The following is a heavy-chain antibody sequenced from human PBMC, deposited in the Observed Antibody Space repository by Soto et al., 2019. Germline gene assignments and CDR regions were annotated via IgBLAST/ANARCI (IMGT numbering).Heavy chain of an antibody. CDR3: ARNGIAAAGIFDY. CDR2: IYYSGST. Sequence: SETLSLTCTVSGGSVSSGSYYWSWIRQPPGKGLEWIGYIYYSGSTNYNPSLKSRVTISVDTSKNQFSLKLSSVTAADTAVYYCARNGIAAAGIFDYWGQGTLVTSPQ. CDR1: GGSVSSGSYY. J-gene: IGHJ4*02. D-gene: IGHD6-13*01. V-gene: IGHV4-61*01.